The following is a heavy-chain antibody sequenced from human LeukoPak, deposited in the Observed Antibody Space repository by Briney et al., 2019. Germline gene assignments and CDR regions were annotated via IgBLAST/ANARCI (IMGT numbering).Heavy chain of an antibody. CDR2: ISNDGGGT. CDR1: GFIFNNYG. Sequence: GGSLRLSCAASGFIFNNYGLIWVRQAPGKGLEWVSAISNDGGGTNYADFVKGRFTISRDNSKNTLYLQMNSLRAEDTAVYYCANVVVPPPIDYWGQGTLVTVSS. J-gene: IGHJ4*02. V-gene: IGHV3-23*01. CDR3: ANVVVPPPIDY. D-gene: IGHD2-2*01.